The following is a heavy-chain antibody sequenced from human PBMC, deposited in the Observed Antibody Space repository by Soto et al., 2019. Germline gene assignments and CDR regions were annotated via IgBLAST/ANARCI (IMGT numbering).Heavy chain of an antibody. D-gene: IGHD6-13*01. V-gene: IGHV1-3*01. CDR2: INAGNGNT. CDR1: GYTSTSYA. J-gene: IGHJ3*02. CDR3: ARSHKPYSSSWYIPDAFDI. Sequence: KKKRASVKVSCKASGYTSTSYAMHWVRQAPGQRLEWMGWINAGNGNTKYSQKFQGRVTITRDTSASTVYMELSSLRSEDTAVYYCARSHKPYSSSWYIPDAFDIWGQGTMVTVSS.